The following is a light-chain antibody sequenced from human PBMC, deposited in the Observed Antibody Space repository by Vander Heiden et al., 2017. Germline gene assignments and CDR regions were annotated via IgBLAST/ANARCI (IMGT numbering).Light chain of an antibody. CDR2: GAS. Sequence: DIQMTQSPSSLSASVGDRVTITCRASQSISSYLNWYQQKPGKAPKLLIYGASSLQGGVPSRFSGSGSGADFTLTINSLQAEDFATYYCQQTDNTPLTFGGGTKAEIK. J-gene: IGKJ4*01. CDR3: QQTDNTPLT. V-gene: IGKV1-39*01. CDR1: QSISSY.